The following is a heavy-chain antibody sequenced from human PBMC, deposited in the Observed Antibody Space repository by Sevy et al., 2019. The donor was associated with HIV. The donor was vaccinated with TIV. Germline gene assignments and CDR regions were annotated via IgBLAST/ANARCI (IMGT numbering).Heavy chain of an antibody. CDR3: ARDPLLYYYDSSGYPSGAFDI. D-gene: IGHD3-22*01. V-gene: IGHV4-59*01. CDR1: GGSISSYY. Sequence: SETLSLTCTVSGGSISSYYWSWIRQPPGKGLEWIGYIYYSGSTNYNPSLKSRVPISVDTSKNQFSLKLSSVTAADTAVYYCARDPLLYYYDSSGYPSGAFDIWGQGTMVTVSS. CDR2: IYYSGST. J-gene: IGHJ3*02.